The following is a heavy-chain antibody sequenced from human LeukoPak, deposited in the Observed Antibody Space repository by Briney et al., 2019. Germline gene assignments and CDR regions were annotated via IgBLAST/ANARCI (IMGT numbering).Heavy chain of an antibody. CDR2: INTNTGNP. D-gene: IGHD5-12*01. CDR3: ARVGEAETYSGYDLLPRDY. CDR1: GYTFTSYA. V-gene: IGHV7-4-1*02. Sequence: ASVKVSCKASGYTFTSYAMNWVRQAPGQGREWMGWINTNTGNPTYAQGFTGRFVFSLDTSVSTAYLKISSLKAEDTAVYYCARVGEAETYSGYDLLPRDYWGQGTLVTVSS. J-gene: IGHJ4*02.